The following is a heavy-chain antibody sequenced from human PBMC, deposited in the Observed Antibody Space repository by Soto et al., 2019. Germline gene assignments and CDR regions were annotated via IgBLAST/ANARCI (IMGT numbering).Heavy chain of an antibody. CDR3: ARLPRDCNKTSCYYADH. CDR1: GYDFNTNW. J-gene: IGHJ4*02. D-gene: IGHD3-3*01. CDR2: MYPGDSDT. V-gene: IGHV5-51*01. Sequence: PGASLKISCRCSGYDFNTNWFGWVRQLPGRGLEWVGIMYPGDSDTRYNPSLQGHVTLSVDVTVSTAFLQWRSLETSDTGMYFCARLPRDCNKTSCYYADHWGQGTQVTVSS.